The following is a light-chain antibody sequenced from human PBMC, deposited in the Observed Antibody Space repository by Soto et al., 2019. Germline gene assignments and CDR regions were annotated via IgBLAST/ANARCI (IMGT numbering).Light chain of an antibody. Sequence: QSALTQPPSASWSPGQSVTISCTGTSSDVGGYNYVSWYQQYPGKAPKLLISEVSKRPSGVPDRFSGSKSGNTASLTVSGLQAEDEADYYCTSYAGSNILVVFGGGTKLTVL. J-gene: IGLJ2*01. CDR3: TSYAGSNILVV. CDR1: SSDVGGYNY. V-gene: IGLV2-8*01. CDR2: EVS.